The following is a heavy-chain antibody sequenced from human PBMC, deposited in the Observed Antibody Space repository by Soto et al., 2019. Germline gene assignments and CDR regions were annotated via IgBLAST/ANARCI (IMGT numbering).Heavy chain of an antibody. CDR3: AREGYFVLPGMDV. CDR1: GGSISSGDYY. CDR2: IYYSGST. V-gene: IGHV4-30-4*01. Sequence: SETLSLTCTVSGGSISSGDYYWSWIRQPPGKGLEWIGYIYYSGSTYYNPSLKSRVTMSVDTSKNQFSLKLSSVTAADTAVYYCAREGYFVLPGMDVWGQGTTVSVSS. D-gene: IGHD3-9*01. J-gene: IGHJ6*02.